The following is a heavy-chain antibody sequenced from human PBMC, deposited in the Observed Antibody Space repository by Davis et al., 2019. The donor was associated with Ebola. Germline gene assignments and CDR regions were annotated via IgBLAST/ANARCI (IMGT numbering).Heavy chain of an antibody. J-gene: IGHJ5*02. CDR1: GFTFSNYN. CDR3: ARGKSGYYLNWFDP. CDR2: ISSSSSYI. V-gene: IGHV3-21*01. D-gene: IGHD3-3*01. Sequence: GESLKISCAASGFTFSNYNMNWVRQAPGKGLEWVSSISSSSSYIYYADSVKGRFTISRDNAKNSLYLQMNSLRAEDTAVYYCARGKSGYYLNWFDPWGQGTLVTVSS.